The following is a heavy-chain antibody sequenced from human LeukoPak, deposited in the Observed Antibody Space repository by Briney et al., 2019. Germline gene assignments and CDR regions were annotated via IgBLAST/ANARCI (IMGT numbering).Heavy chain of an antibody. D-gene: IGHD3-10*01. CDR2: ISSSSSYI. CDR1: GFTFSSYS. V-gene: IGHV3-21*01. Sequence: GGSLRLSCAASGFTFSSYSMNWARQAPGKGLEWVSSISSSSSYIYYADSVKGRFTISRDNAKNSLYLQMNSLRAEDTAVYYCARDSVFEDAFDIWGQGTMVTVSS. J-gene: IGHJ3*02. CDR3: ARDSVFEDAFDI.